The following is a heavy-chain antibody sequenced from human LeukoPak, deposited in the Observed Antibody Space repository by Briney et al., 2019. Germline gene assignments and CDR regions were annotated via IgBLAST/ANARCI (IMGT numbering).Heavy chain of an antibody. CDR2: ISGSGGST. CDR1: GFTFSSYA. Sequence: GGSLRLSCAASGFTFSSYAMSWVRQAPGKGLEWVSAISGSGGSTYYADSVKGRFTISRDNSKNTLYLQMNSLRAEDTAVYYCAKAGGRLRYFDWPYFDYWGQGTLVTVSS. V-gene: IGHV3-23*01. CDR3: AKAGGRLRYFDWPYFDY. J-gene: IGHJ4*02. D-gene: IGHD3-9*01.